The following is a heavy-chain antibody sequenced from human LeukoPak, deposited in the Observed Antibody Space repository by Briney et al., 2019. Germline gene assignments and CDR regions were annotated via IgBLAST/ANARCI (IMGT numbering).Heavy chain of an antibody. Sequence: ASETLSLTCTVSGGSISSGSYYWSWIRQPAGKGLEWIGRIYYSGSTNYNPSLKSRVTISVDTSKNQFSLKLSSVTAADTAVYYCARASYYYGSGSLDYWGQGTLVTVSS. D-gene: IGHD3-10*01. CDR1: GGSISSGSYY. CDR3: ARASYYYGSGSLDY. V-gene: IGHV4-61*10. J-gene: IGHJ4*02. CDR2: IYYSGST.